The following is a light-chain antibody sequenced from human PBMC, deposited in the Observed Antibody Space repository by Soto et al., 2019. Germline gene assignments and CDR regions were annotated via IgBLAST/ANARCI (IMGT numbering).Light chain of an antibody. CDR1: QSVSSN. CDR3: QQYHDWPPIT. Sequence: EIVMPQSPATLSVSPGESATLSCRASQSVSSNLAWFQQKPGQAPRLLIYGASARATGIPARFSGSGSVTEFTLTISSLKSEDFAVYYCQQYHDWPPITFGQGTRLEIK. J-gene: IGKJ5*01. V-gene: IGKV3-15*01. CDR2: GAS.